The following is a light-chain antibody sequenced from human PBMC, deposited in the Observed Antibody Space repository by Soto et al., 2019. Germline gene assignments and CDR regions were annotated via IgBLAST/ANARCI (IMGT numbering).Light chain of an antibody. J-gene: IGKJ2*01. V-gene: IGKV1-39*01. Sequence: DIQMTQSPSSLSASVGDRVTITCRASRPISNYLTWYQHRPGKAPKLLIYVASVLQSGVPSRISGGGYGTDFTLTISSLQPEDFATYYCQQSYNTPRTFGQGTRLDIQ. CDR1: RPISNY. CDR2: VAS. CDR3: QQSYNTPRT.